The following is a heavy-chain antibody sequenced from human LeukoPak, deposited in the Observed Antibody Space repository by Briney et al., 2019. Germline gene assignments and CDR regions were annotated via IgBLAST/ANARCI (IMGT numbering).Heavy chain of an antibody. D-gene: IGHD3-22*01. CDR1: GYTFTSYY. V-gene: IGHV1-46*01. CDR3: ARPLYYYDSSGYYRY. CDR2: INPSGGST. J-gene: IGHJ4*02. Sequence: ASVKVSCKASGYTFTSYYMHWVRQAPGQGLEWMGIINPSGGSTSYAQKFQGRVTMTRDTSTSTVYMELSSLRSEDTAVYYCARPLYYYDSSGYYRYWGQGTLVTVPS.